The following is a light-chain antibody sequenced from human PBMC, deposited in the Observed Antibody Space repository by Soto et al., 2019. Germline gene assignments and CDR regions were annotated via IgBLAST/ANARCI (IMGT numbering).Light chain of an antibody. J-gene: IGKJ4*01. CDR3: QQYDNRSPLT. CDR1: QSVSSSY. CDR2: GAS. Sequence: EIVLTQSPGTLSLSPGDRATLSCRASQSVSSSYLAWYQQKPGQAPSLLIYGASNRATGIPDRFSGGGSGTDFTLTISRLEPEDFAVYYCQQYDNRSPLTFGGGTKVEI. V-gene: IGKV3-20*01.